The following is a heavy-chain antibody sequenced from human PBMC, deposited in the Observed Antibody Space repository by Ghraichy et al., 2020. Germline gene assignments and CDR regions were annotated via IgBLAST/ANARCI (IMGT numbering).Heavy chain of an antibody. J-gene: IGHJ6*02. CDR3: ARDHPNYYDSSGYWGPDYYYYGMDV. CDR2: ISSSRSTI. D-gene: IGHD3-22*01. CDR1: GFTFSSYS. Sequence: GESLNNSCAASGFTFSSYSMNWVRQAPGKGLEWVSYISSSRSTIDYADSVKGRFTISRDNAKNSLYLQMNSLRDEDTAVYYCARDHPNYYDSSGYWGPDYYYYGMDVWGQGTTVTVSS. V-gene: IGHV3-48*02.